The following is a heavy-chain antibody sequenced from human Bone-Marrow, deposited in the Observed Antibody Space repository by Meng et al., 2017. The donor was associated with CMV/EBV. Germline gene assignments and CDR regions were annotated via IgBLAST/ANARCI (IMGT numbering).Heavy chain of an antibody. V-gene: IGHV4-61*01. CDR3: ARGLTDYFDY. D-gene: IGHD2-21*02. CDR2: IYYSGST. CDR1: AGSVSSGSSY. J-gene: IGHJ4*02. Sequence: CTVSAGSVSSGSSYWSWIRQPPGQGLEWIGYIYYSGSTNYNPSLKSRVTISVDTSKNQFSLKLSSVTAADTAVYYCARGLTDYFDYWGQGTLVTVSS.